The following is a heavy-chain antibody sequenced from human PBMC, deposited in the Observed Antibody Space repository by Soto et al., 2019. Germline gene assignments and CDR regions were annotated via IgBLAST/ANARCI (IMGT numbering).Heavy chain of an antibody. CDR2: ISYSGNT. V-gene: IGHV4-59*01. D-gene: IGHD2-15*01. CDR1: GGSIISGY. CDR3: AGLRGYAGSPIDY. J-gene: IGHJ4*02. Sequence: PSETLSLTCTVSGGSIISGYWSWIRQPQGKGLEWIGYISYSGNTNYNPSLKSRVTMSVDTPKSQFSLRLSSVTTADTAVYYCAGLRGYAGSPIDYWGQGTLVTVSS.